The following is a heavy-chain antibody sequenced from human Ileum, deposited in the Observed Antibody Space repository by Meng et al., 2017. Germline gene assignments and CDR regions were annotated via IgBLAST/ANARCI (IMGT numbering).Heavy chain of an antibody. V-gene: IGHV1-2*06. CDR3: VRDKFNWNDDYYFDY. CDR2: IKPNTGGT. J-gene: IGHJ4*02. Sequence: QVELVQSGSEVKKPGASVEVSCMTSGYTFTDYNMHWVRQAPGKGLEWMGRIKPNTGGTTYAQKFQGRVTVTRDTSINTVYVQLSSLTSDDTAMYYCVRDKFNWNDDYYFDYWGQGTLVTVSS. CDR1: GYTFTDYN. D-gene: IGHD1-1*01.